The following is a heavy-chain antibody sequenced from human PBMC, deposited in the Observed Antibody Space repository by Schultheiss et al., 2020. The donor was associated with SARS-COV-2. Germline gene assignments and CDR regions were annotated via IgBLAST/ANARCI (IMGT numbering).Heavy chain of an antibody. Sequence: SETLSLTCTVSGGSISSYYWSWIRQPPGKGLEWIGYIYYSGSTNYNPSLKSRVTISVDTSKNQFSLKLSSVTAADTAVYYCARSGYNFGSFDYWGQGTLVTVSS. J-gene: IGHJ4*02. D-gene: IGHD5-12*01. CDR3: ARSGYNFGSFDY. CDR1: GGSISSYY. V-gene: IGHV4-59*08. CDR2: IYYSGST.